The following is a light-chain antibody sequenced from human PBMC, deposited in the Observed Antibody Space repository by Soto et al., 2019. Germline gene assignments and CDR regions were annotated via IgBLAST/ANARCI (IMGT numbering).Light chain of an antibody. CDR3: QQYGSSPPNT. CDR2: SAF. J-gene: IGKJ4*01. CDR1: QSISNN. V-gene: IGKV3-20*01. Sequence: EVVLTQSPATLSLSPGERATLSCRASQSISNNLAWYQQKPGQAPRLVIYSAFTRATGIPDRFSGSGSGTDFTLTISRLEPEDFAVYYCQQYGSSPPNTFGGGTKVDIK.